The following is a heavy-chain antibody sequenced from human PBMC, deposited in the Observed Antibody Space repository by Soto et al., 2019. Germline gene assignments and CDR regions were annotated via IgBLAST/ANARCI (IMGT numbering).Heavy chain of an antibody. CDR2: IYSGGST. Sequence: PGGSPRLSCAACVFTVSSNYMSWVRQAPGKGLEWVSVIYSGGSTYYADSVKGRFTISRDNSKNTLYLQMNSLRAEDTAVYYCARDLSSSGMWDHYGMDVWGQGTTVTVSS. D-gene: IGHD6-6*01. J-gene: IGHJ6*02. CDR1: VFTVSSNY. CDR3: ARDLSSSGMWDHYGMDV. V-gene: IGHV3-53*01.